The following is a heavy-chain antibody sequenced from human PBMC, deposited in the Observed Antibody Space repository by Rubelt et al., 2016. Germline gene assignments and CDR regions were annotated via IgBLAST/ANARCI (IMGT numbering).Heavy chain of an antibody. CDR2: IYYSGST. Sequence: GKGLEWIGYIYYSGSTNYNPSLKSRVTISVDTSKNQFSLKLSSVTAADTAVYYCARGGTRVEYSSSPSRRRSAFDIWGQGTMVTVSS. CDR3: ARGGTRVEYSSSPSRRRSAFDI. D-gene: IGHD6-6*01. J-gene: IGHJ3*02. V-gene: IGHV4-59*12.